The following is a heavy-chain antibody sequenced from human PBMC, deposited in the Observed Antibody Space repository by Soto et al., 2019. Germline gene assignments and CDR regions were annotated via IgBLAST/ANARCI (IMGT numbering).Heavy chain of an antibody. CDR1: GFTFSSYA. CDR3: ATRAYYYDSSGYFDY. CDR2: ISGSGGST. D-gene: IGHD3-22*01. J-gene: IGHJ4*02. Sequence: GGSLRLSSAASGFTFSSYAMSLVRQALGKGLEWVSAISGSGGSTYYADSVKGRFTISRDNSKNTLYLQMNSLRAEDTAVYYCATRAYYYDSSGYFDYWGQGTLVTVSS. V-gene: IGHV3-23*01.